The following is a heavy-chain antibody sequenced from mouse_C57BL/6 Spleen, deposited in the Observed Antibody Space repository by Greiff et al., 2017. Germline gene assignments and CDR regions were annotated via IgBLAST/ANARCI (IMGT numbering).Heavy chain of an antibody. CDR1: GFSFNTYA. Sequence: GGGLVQPKGSLKLSCAASGFSFNTYAMNWVRQAPGKGLEWVARIRSKSNNYATYYADSVKDRFTISRDDSESMLYLQMNNLKTEDTAMYYCVISSSWFAYWGQGTLVTVSA. V-gene: IGHV10-1*01. J-gene: IGHJ3*01. CDR3: VISSSWFAY. CDR2: IRSKSNNYAT. D-gene: IGHD2-12*01.